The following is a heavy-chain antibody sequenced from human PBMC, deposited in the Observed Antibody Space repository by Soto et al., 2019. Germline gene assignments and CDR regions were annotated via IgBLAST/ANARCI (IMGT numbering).Heavy chain of an antibody. J-gene: IGHJ4*02. CDR3: ARRVGWYDY. CDR1: GDSISTSLHY. D-gene: IGHD6-19*01. V-gene: IGHV4-39*01. CDR2: IYYSGSA. Sequence: QVQLQESGPGLVKPSETLSLTCTVSGDSISTSLHYWGWIRQPPGKGLEWIGSIYYSGSAYYNPSLKSRVTISVDTSKNQFSLMLISVTAADTAVYYCARRVGWYDYWGQGTLVTVSS.